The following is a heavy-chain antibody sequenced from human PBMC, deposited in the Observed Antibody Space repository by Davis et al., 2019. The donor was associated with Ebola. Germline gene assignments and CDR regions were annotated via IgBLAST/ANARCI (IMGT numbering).Heavy chain of an antibody. CDR3: TYSGYGGIDY. D-gene: IGHD5-12*01. V-gene: IGHV3-73*01. CDR1: GFTFSGSA. CDR2: IRSKANSYAT. J-gene: IGHJ4*02. Sequence: GESLKIPCAASGFTFSGSAMHWVRQAFGKGLEWVGRIRSKANSYATAYAASVKGRFTISRDDSKNTAYLQMNSLKTEDTAVYYCTYSGYGGIDYWGQGTLVTVPS.